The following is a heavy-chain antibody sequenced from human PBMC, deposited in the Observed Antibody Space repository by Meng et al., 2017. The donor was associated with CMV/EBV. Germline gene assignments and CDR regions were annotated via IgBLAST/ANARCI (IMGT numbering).Heavy chain of an antibody. V-gene: IGHV3-73*01. J-gene: IGHJ6*02. CDR2: IRSKANSYAT. CDR1: GFTFSGSA. CDR3: TRASFSRYCSSTSCYYGMDV. Sequence: GESLKISCAASGFTFSGSAMHWVRQASGKGLEWVGRIRSKANSYATAYAASMKGRFTISRDDSKNTAYLQMNSLKTEDTAVYYCTRASFSRYCSSTSCYYGMDVWGQGTTVTVSS. D-gene: IGHD2-2*01.